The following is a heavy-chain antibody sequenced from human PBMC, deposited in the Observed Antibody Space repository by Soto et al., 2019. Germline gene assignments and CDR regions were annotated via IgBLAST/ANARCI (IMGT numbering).Heavy chain of an antibody. CDR3: ARSGYSYGPNPLLY. CDR1: GGSISSGGYY. J-gene: IGHJ4*02. V-gene: IGHV4-31*03. CDR2: IYYSGST. Sequence: QVQLQESGPGLVKPSQTLSLTCTVSGGSISSGGYYWSWIRQHPGKGLEWIGYIYYSGSTYYNPSPKSRVTITVDTPKNQSSLKLRSVTAADTAVYYCARSGYSYGPNPLLYWGQGTLVTVSS. D-gene: IGHD5-18*01.